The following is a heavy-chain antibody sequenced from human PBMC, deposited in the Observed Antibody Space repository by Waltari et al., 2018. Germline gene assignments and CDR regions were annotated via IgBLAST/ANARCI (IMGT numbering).Heavy chain of an antibody. CDR3: ARDSGSYDSSGYSRPFDY. J-gene: IGHJ4*02. CDR2: IIPIFGTA. D-gene: IGHD3-22*01. CDR1: GGTFSSYA. Sequence: QVQLVQSGAEVKKPGSSVKVSCKASGGTFSSYAISWVRQAPGQGLEWMGRIIPIFGTANYAQKFQGRVTITADKSPSTAYMELSSLRSEDTAVYYCARDSGSYDSSGYSRPFDYWGQGTLVTVSS. V-gene: IGHV1-69*08.